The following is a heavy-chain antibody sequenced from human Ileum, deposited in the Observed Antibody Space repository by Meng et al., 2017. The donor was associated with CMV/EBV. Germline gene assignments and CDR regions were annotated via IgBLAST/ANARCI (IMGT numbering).Heavy chain of an antibody. J-gene: IGHJ2*01. D-gene: IGHD4-11*01. V-gene: IGHV4-4*07. Sequence: VVLQQSVSVPVSRSVPLPLHCAALAATTCRYNRSWIRPPAGKRLEWIGRHSTTWSNTHNPYLKCRDTMSVGTSKQQFSLRLSSVTAADTAVYYCARTICDYTDYKYFDLWGRGTLVTVPS. CDR3: ARTICDYTDYKYFDL. CDR2: HSTTWSN. CDR1: AATTCRYN.